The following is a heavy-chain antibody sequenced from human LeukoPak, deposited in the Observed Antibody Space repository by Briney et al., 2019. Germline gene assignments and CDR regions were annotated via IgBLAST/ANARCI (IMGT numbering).Heavy chain of an antibody. V-gene: IGHV1-24*01. CDR3: ATASQRSSGYYYNWFDP. CDR1: GYTLTELS. J-gene: IGHJ5*02. CDR2: FDPEDGET. Sequence: ASVKVSCKVSGYTLTELSMHWVRQAPGKGLEWMGGFDPEDGETIYAQKFQGRVTMTEDTSTDTAYMELSSLRSEDTAVYYCATASQRSSGYYYNWFDPWGQGTLVTVSS. D-gene: IGHD3-22*01.